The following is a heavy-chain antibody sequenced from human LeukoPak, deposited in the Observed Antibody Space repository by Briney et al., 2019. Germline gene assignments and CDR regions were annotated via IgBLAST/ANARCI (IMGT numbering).Heavy chain of an antibody. Sequence: GASVKVSCKASGGTFNSYTISWVRQAPGQGLEWMGRIIPILGIANYAQKFQGRVTITADKSTSTAYMELSSLRSEDTAVYYCARAEGQWELRYWGQGTLVTVSS. V-gene: IGHV1-69*02. CDR2: IIPILGIA. J-gene: IGHJ4*02. D-gene: IGHD1-26*01. CDR3: ARAEGQWELRY. CDR1: GGTFNSYT.